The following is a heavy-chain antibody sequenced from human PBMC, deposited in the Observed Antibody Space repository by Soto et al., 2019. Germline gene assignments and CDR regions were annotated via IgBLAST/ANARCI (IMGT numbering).Heavy chain of an antibody. CDR3: ARHVRQPYYDFWPGDASDI. D-gene: IGHD3-3*01. Sequence: SETLSLTCTVSGGSISSYYWSWIRQPPGKGLEWIGYIYYSGSTNYNPSLKSRVTISVDTSKNQFSLKLSSVTAADTAVYYCARHVRQPYYDFWPGDASDIWGQGTMVTVSS. CDR2: IYYSGST. CDR1: GGSISSYY. J-gene: IGHJ3*02. V-gene: IGHV4-59*08.